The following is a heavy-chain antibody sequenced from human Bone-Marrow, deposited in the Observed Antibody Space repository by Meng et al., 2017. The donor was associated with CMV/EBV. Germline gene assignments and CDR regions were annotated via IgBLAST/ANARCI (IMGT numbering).Heavy chain of an antibody. CDR1: GYTFTDYY. Sequence: ASVKVSCKASGYTFTDYYMHWVRQAPGQGLEWMGWINPNSGGTNYAQKFQGRVTMTRDTSISTAYMELSKLRSDDTAVYYCARFYDTSGADYWGQGTLVTVSS. D-gene: IGHD3-22*01. J-gene: IGHJ4*02. V-gene: IGHV1-2*02. CDR3: ARFYDTSGADY. CDR2: INPNSGGT.